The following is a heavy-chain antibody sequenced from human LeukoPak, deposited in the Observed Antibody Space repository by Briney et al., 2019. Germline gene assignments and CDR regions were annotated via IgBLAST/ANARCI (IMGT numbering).Heavy chain of an antibody. D-gene: IGHD6-13*01. Sequence: GESLKICCKGSGYSFTNYWSGCVRQLPGKGLELMGIIYPGDSDTRYSPSFQGQVTISADKSISTAYLQWSSLKASDTAMYYCARLFGYSSSCFDYWGQGTLVTVSS. CDR1: GYSFTNYW. V-gene: IGHV5-51*01. CDR2: IYPGDSDT. CDR3: ARLFGYSSSCFDY. J-gene: IGHJ4*02.